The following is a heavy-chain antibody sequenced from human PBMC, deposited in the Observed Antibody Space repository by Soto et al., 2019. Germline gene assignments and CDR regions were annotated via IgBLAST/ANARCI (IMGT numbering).Heavy chain of an antibody. CDR3: TTGLGQQELVFDF. V-gene: IGHV3-15*01. CDR1: GFTFGNAW. J-gene: IGHJ4*02. D-gene: IGHD7-27*01. Sequence: QLVESGGGVVRPGGSLKLSCACAGFTFGNAWLSWVRQAPGKGLEWVGRIKSKGDGETTDFAAPVKGRIAISRNDSENIVFLQMSSLKTEDTGVYYCTTGLGQQELVFDFWGQGAPVTVPS. CDR2: IKSKGDGETT.